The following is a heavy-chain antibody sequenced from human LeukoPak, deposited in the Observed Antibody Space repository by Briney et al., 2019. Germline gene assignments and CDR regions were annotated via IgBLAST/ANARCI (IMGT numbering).Heavy chain of an antibody. J-gene: IGHJ3*02. Sequence: GDSVKVSCKASGYTFTGYYMDWVRQAPGQGLEWMGWINHNSGGTNYAQNFPGRVTMTTDTSISTAYMELSRLRSDDTAVYYCARDRPGVGALPPGAFDIWGQGTMVTVSS. CDR2: INHNSGGT. V-gene: IGHV1-2*02. D-gene: IGHD1-26*01. CDR1: GYTFTGYY. CDR3: ARDRPGVGALPPGAFDI.